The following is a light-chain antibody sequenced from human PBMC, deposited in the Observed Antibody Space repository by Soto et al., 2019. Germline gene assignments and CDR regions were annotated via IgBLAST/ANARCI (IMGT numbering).Light chain of an antibody. Sequence: EIVLTQSPATLSLSPGERATLSCRASQSVSSYLAWYQQKPGQAPRLLIYDASNRATGIPARFSGSGSGTDFTLTISSLEPEGFAVYYCQQRSNWPPEFTFGPGTKVDIK. CDR2: DAS. CDR3: QQRSNWPPEFT. J-gene: IGKJ3*01. V-gene: IGKV3-11*01. CDR1: QSVSSY.